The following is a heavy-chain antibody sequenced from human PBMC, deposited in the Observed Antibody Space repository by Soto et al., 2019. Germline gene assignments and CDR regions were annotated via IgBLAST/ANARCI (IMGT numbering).Heavy chain of an antibody. CDR2: ISYDGSNK. J-gene: IGHJ4*02. CDR3: AKDQLPLVVTGLDHFDY. Sequence: PGGSLRLSCAASGFTFSSYGMHWVRQAPGKGLEWVAVISYDGSNKYYADSVKGRFTISRDNSKNTLYLQMNSLRAEDTAVYYCAKDQLPLVVTGLDHFDYWGQGTLVTVSS. CDR1: GFTFSSYG. V-gene: IGHV3-30*18. D-gene: IGHD2-21*02.